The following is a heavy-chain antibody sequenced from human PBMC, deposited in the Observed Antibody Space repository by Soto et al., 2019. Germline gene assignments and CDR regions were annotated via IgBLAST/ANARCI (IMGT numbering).Heavy chain of an antibody. CDR3: AREFHYDSSGYYWDWFDP. J-gene: IGHJ5*02. CDR1: GYTFTGYY. D-gene: IGHD3-22*01. CDR2: MNPNSGNT. V-gene: IGHV1-8*02. Sequence: ASVKVSCKAFGYTFTGYYMHWVRQAPGQGLEWMGWMNPNSGNTGYAQKFQGRVTMTRNTSISTAYMELSSLRSEDTAVYYCAREFHYDSSGYYWDWFDPWGQGTLVTVSS.